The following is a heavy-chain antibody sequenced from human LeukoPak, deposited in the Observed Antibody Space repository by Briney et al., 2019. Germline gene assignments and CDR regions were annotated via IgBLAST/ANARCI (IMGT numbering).Heavy chain of an antibody. V-gene: IGHV3-23*01. CDR2: ISGSGGST. CDR1: GFTFSSYA. CDR3: AKAPFGGVIAFDY. D-gene: IGHD3-16*01. Sequence: HPGGSLRLSCAASGFTFSSYAMSRVRQAPGKGLEWVSAISGSGGSTYYADSVKGRFTISRDNSKNTLYLQMNSLRAEDTAVYYCAKAPFGGVIAFDYWGQGTLVTVSS. J-gene: IGHJ4*02.